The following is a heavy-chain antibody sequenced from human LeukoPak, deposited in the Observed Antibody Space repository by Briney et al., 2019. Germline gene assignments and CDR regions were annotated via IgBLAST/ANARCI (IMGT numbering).Heavy chain of an antibody. CDR2: ISYNGGST. D-gene: IGHD6-13*01. V-gene: IGHV3-64*01. CDR1: GFTLSSYS. Sequence: GGSLRLSCVASGFTLSSYSMHWVRQAPGKGLEYVSAISYNGGSTYYANSVKGRFTISRDSSKNTLYPQMGSLRTEDMAVYYCARVAAVGTAAFDIWGQGTMVTVSS. CDR3: ARVAAVGTAAFDI. J-gene: IGHJ3*02.